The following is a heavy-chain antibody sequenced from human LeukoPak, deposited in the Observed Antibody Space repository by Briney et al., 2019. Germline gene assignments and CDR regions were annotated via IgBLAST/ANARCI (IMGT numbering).Heavy chain of an antibody. D-gene: IGHD6-13*01. CDR2: ISNSGGST. V-gene: IGHV3-64*01. Sequence: QPGGSLRLSCVASGFIFSRYGMHWVRQAPGKGLEYVSAISNSGGSTYYANSVKGRFTISRDNSKNTLYLQMGSLRGEDVAVYYCARGLITGAAVTYYYYGMDVWGQGTTVTVSS. CDR1: GFIFSRYG. J-gene: IGHJ6*02. CDR3: ARGLITGAAVTYYYYGMDV.